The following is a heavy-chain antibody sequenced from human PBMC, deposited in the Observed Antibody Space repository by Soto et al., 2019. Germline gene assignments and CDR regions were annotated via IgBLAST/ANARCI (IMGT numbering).Heavy chain of an antibody. V-gene: IGHV4-61*01. CDR2: MYYSGNP. D-gene: IGHD2-21*01. CDR1: GGSFSSGSYY. CDR3: ARGDCYIFYHHYGMDV. Sequence: SETLSLTCAVSGGSFSSGSYYWSWFRQPQGKGLEWIGYMYYSGNPYYNPPLKSRVGISVDTSKNQFSLKLTSVTAADTAVYYCARGDCYIFYHHYGMDVSAQGTTVTVSS. J-gene: IGHJ6*02.